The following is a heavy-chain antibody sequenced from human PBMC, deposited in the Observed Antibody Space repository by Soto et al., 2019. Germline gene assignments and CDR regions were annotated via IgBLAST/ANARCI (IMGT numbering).Heavy chain of an antibody. J-gene: IGHJ6*02. Sequence: PGGSLRLSCAASEFPFSTYWMSWVRQAPGKGLQWVANINQDGSEKYYVDSVKGRFTISRDNAKNSLYLQVIGLRAEDTAVYYCAKSGGSGWSFYYYAMDVWGQGTTVTVS. D-gene: IGHD6-19*01. CDR2: INQDGSEK. CDR1: EFPFSTYW. V-gene: IGHV3-7*01. CDR3: AKSGGSGWSFYYYAMDV.